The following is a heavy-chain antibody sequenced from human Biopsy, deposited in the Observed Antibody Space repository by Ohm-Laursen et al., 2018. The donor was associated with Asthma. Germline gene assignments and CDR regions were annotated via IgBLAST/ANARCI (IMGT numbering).Heavy chain of an antibody. J-gene: IGHJ4*02. CDR1: GFAVSRDY. Sequence: SLRLSCAASGFAVSRDYMFWVCQAPGKGLEWVSVIYSGGTSHNADSVRGRFTISRDYSKNTLYLQMHSLRAEDTAVYYCARGDSSNWSHYYFDYWGQGTLVTVSS. CDR3: ARGDSSNWSHYYFDY. V-gene: IGHV3-53*01. D-gene: IGHD3-22*01. CDR2: IYSGGTS.